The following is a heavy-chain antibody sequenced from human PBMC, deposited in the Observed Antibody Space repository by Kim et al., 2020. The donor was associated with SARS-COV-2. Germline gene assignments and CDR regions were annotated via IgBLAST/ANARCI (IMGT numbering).Heavy chain of an antibody. Sequence: GGSLRLSCAASGFTVSSNYMSWVRQAPGKGLEWVSVIYSGGSTYYADSVKGRFTISRDNSKNTLYLQMNSLRAEDTAVYYCARARPSYYGFDYWGQVTLVTVSS. D-gene: IGHD3-10*01. CDR2: IYSGGST. J-gene: IGHJ4*02. V-gene: IGHV3-53*01. CDR3: ARARPSYYGFDY. CDR1: GFTVSSNY.